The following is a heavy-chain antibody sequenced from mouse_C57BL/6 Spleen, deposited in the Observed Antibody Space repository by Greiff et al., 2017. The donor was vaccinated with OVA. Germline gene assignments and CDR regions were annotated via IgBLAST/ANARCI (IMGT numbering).Heavy chain of an antibody. Sequence: QVQLKQPGAELVKPGASVKLSCKASGYTFTSYWMHWVKQRPGRGLEWIGRIDPNSGGTKYNEKFKSKATLTVDKPSSTAYMQLSSLTSEDSAVYYCAIYDYDGELAYWGQGTLVTVSA. D-gene: IGHD2-4*01. CDR1: GYTFTSYW. J-gene: IGHJ3*01. V-gene: IGHV1-72*01. CDR2: IDPNSGGT. CDR3: AIYDYDGELAY.